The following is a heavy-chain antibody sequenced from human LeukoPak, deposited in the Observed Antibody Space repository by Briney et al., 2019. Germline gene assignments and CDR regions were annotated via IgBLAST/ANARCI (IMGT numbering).Heavy chain of an antibody. D-gene: IGHD6-25*01. CDR1: GGSISSYY. CDR3: ARQGGGFWYFDL. CDR2: IYYSGST. J-gene: IGHJ2*01. Sequence: PSETLSLTCTVSGGSISSYYWSWIRQPPGKGLEWIGYIYYSGSTNYNPSVKSRVTISVDTSKNQFSLKLSSVTAADTAVYYGARQGGGFWYFDLWGRGTLVTVSS. V-gene: IGHV4-59*08.